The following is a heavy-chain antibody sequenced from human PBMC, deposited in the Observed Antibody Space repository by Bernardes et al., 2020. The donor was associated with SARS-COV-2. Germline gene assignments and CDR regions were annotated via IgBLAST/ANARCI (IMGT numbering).Heavy chain of an antibody. CDR2: IIPIFGTA. D-gene: IGHD3-16*01. CDR1: GGTFSSYA. CDR3: ARGDYDYVWGNSDPFDI. J-gene: IGHJ3*02. V-gene: IGHV1-69*13. Sequence: SMKVSCKASGGTFSSYAISWVRQAPGQGLEWMGGIIPIFGTANYAQKFQGRVTITADESTSTAYMELSSLRSEDTAVYYCARGDYDYVWGNSDPFDIWGQGTMVTVSS.